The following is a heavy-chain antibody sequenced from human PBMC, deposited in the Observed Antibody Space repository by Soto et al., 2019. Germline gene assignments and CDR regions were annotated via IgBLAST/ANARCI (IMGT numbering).Heavy chain of an antibody. Sequence: GGSLRLSWAASGFTVSSNYMSWVRQAPGKGLEWASVVFSGGSTYYADSVKGRFTISRDNSKNTLYLQMNSLRAEDTAVYYCARDRGPIDYWGQGTLVTVSS. CDR1: GFTVSSNY. CDR3: ARDRGPIDY. CDR2: VFSGGST. V-gene: IGHV3-66*01. J-gene: IGHJ4*02.